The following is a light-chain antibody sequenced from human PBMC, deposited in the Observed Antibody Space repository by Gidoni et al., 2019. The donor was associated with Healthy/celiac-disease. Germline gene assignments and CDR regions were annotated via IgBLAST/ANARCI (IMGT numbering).Light chain of an antibody. V-gene: IGLV2-23*01. Sequence: QSALTQPASVSGSPGQSITISGPGTSSAVGSYNLVSWYQQHPGKAPKLMIYEGSKRPSGVSNRFSGSKSGNTASLTISGLQAEDEADYYCCSYAGSSIVVFGGGTKLTVL. J-gene: IGLJ2*01. CDR1: SSAVGSYNL. CDR2: EGS. CDR3: CSYAGSSIVV.